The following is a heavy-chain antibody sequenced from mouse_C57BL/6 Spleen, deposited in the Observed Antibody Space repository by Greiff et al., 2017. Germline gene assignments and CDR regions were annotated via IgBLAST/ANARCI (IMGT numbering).Heavy chain of an antibody. Sequence: QVQLQQPGAELVKPGASVKLSCKASGYTFTSYWMHWVKQRPGQGLEWIGMIHPNSGSTNYNEKFKSKATLTVDKSSSTAYMQLSSLTSEDSAVYYCAILTGAFDYSGQGTTLTVSS. CDR2: IHPNSGST. CDR3: AILTGAFDY. D-gene: IGHD4-1*01. CDR1: GYTFTSYW. J-gene: IGHJ2*01. V-gene: IGHV1-64*01.